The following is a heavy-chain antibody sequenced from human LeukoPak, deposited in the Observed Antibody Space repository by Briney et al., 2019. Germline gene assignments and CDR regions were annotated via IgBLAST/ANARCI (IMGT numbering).Heavy chain of an antibody. J-gene: IGHJ6*03. CDR1: GFLVSTNY. CDR2: IYRGDNT. Sequence: GGSLRLSCAASGFLVSTNYMSWVRQAPGKGLEWVSVIYRGDNTYYADSVKGRFTISRDNSKNTLCLQMNSLRVEDTAVYYCARDLGVGFCSSTGCNNLNMDVWGKGTTVTVSS. V-gene: IGHV3-53*01. CDR3: ARDLGVGFCSSTGCNNLNMDV. D-gene: IGHD2-2*01.